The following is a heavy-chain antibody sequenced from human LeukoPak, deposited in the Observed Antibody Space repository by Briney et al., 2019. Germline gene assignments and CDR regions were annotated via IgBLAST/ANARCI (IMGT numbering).Heavy chain of an antibody. CDR3: ARVPEQWLVRGFDY. CDR1: GGSISSSNW. Sequence: SGTLSLTRAVSGGSISSSNWWSWVRQPPGKGLEWIGEIYHSGSTNYNPSLKSRVTISVDKSKNQFSLKLRSVTAADTAVYYCARVPEQWLVRGFDYWGQGTLVTVSS. D-gene: IGHD6-19*01. CDR2: IYHSGST. V-gene: IGHV4-4*02. J-gene: IGHJ4*02.